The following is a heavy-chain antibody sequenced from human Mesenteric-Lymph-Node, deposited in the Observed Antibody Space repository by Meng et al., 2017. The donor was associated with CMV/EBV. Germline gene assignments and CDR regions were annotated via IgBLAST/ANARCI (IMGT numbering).Heavy chain of an antibody. CDR1: GDSIRSSGYS. Sequence: LSLTGTVSGDSIRSSGYSWSWIRQPPGKGLEWIGYIYHSGSTYYNPSFKTRVIISVDRSKNQFSLKLSSVTAADTAVYYCARDWYFDLWGRGTLVTVSS. J-gene: IGHJ2*01. CDR2: IYHSGST. V-gene: IGHV4-30-2*01. CDR3: ARDWYFDL.